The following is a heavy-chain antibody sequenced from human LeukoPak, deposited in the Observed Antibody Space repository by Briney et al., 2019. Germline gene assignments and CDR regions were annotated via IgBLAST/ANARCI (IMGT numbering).Heavy chain of an antibody. J-gene: IGHJ6*03. CDR2: IYYSGST. CDR1: GGSISSYY. Sequence: PSETLSLTCTVSGGSISSYYWSWTRQPPGKGLEWIGYIYYSGSTNYNPSLKSRVTISVDTSKNQLSLKLSSVTAADTAVYYCAKVGAPAGYYYYMDVSGKGTTVTVSS. CDR3: AKVGAPAGYYYYMDV. V-gene: IGHV4-59*01. D-gene: IGHD1-26*01.